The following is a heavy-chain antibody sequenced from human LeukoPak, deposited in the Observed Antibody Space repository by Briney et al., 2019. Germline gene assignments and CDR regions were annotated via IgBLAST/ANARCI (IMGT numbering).Heavy chain of an antibody. D-gene: IGHD6-19*01. V-gene: IGHV3-23*01. CDR2: ISGSGGST. CDR3: AKDQDSSVFLNYYYGMDV. CDR1: GFTFSSYA. Sequence: GGSLRLSCAASGFTFSSYAMSWVRQAPGKGLEWVSAISGSGGSTYYADSVKGRFTISRDNSKNTLYLQMNSLRAEDTAVYYCAKDQDSSVFLNYYYGMDVWGQGTTVTVSS. J-gene: IGHJ6*02.